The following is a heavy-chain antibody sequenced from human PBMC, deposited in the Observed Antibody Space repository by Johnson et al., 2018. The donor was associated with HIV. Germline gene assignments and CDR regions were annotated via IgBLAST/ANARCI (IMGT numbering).Heavy chain of an antibody. V-gene: IGHV3-53*01. J-gene: IGHJ3*02. D-gene: IGHD3-10*01. CDR3: ARGTIIMFRGVIGFDN. CDR2: IYDGGRT. CDR1: GFTVSTYH. Sequence: EQLVESGGGLIQPGESLRLSCAASGFTVSTYHMSWVRQAPGKGLEWVSVIYDGGRTYYGDSVKGRFTISGDTSKNKLHLEMHSLRAEDTAMYYCARGTIIMFRGVIGFDNWGQGTMVTVSS.